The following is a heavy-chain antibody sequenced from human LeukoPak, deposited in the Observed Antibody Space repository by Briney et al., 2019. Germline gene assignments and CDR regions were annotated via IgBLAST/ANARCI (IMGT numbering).Heavy chain of an antibody. V-gene: IGHV4-34*01. CDR2: INHSGST. CDR3: ARSPPPNYYGSGSRNSELDY. CDR1: GGSFSGYY. Sequence: PSETLSLTCAVYGGSFSGYYWSWIRQPPGKGLEWIGEINHSGSTNYNPSLKSRVTISVDTSKNQFSLKLSSVPAAATAVFSCARSPPPNYYGSGSRNSELDYWGQGTLVTVSS. J-gene: IGHJ4*02. D-gene: IGHD3-10*01.